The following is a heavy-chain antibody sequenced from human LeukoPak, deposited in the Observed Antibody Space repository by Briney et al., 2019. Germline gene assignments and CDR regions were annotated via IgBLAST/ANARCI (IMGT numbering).Heavy chain of an antibody. CDR2: IYYSGST. CDR1: GGSFSGYY. CDR3: ARDGAAAGIRGFDP. V-gene: IGHV4-59*01. D-gene: IGHD6-13*01. J-gene: IGHJ5*02. Sequence: SETLSLTCAVYGGSFSGYYWSWIRQPPGKGLEWIGYIYYSGSTNYNPSLKSRVTISVDTSKNQFSLKLSSVTAADTAVYYCARDGAAAGIRGFDPWGQGTLVTVSS.